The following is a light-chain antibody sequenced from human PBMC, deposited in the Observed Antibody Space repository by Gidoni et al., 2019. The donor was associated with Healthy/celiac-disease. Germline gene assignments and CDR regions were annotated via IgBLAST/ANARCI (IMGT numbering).Light chain of an antibody. Sequence: QSVLTQPPSVSEAPGQRVTISCTGSSSNIGAGYDVHWYQHLPGTAPKLLIYGNNNRPSGVPDRFSGSKSGTSASLAITGLQAEDEADYYCQSYDSSLSGVVFGGGTKLTVL. V-gene: IGLV1-40*01. CDR2: GNN. J-gene: IGLJ2*01. CDR1: SSNIGAGYD. CDR3: QSYDSSLSGVV.